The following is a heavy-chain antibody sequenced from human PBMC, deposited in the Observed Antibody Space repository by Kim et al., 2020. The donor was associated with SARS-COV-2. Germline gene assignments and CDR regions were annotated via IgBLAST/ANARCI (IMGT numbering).Heavy chain of an antibody. V-gene: IGHV5-10-1*01. J-gene: IGHJ5*02. CDR3: ARRISSGFFNWFDP. D-gene: IGHD3-10*01. Sequence: SPSFQGHVTIPADKSISTAYLQWSSLKASDTAMYYCARRISSGFFNWFDPWGQGTLVTVSS.